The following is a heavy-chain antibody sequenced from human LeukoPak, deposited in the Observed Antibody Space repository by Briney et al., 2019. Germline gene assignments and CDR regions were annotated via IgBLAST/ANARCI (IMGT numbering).Heavy chain of an antibody. CDR2: TSADESIK. Sequence: PGRSLRLSCTVSGVPFNNYVRRWVRQAPGKGLEWVAVTSADESIKIYNDSVRGRFTISRDNSKNIQYLQMNSVRVEDTAVYYCVLEPSLGCPDFLAYCGRGTLVTVSS. D-gene: IGHD3-3*01. CDR1: GVPFNNYV. V-gene: IGHV3-30-3*01. CDR3: VLEPSLGCPDFLAY. J-gene: IGHJ4*02.